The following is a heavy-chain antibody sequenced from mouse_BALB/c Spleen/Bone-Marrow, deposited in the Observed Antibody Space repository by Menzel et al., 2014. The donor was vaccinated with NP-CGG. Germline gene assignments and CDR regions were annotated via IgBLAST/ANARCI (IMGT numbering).Heavy chain of an antibody. V-gene: IGHV1S81*02. J-gene: IGHJ4*01. CDR3: TRSRRAMDH. CDR2: INPSNGGT. D-gene: IGHD2-12*01. CDR1: GYTFTSYY. Sequence: VKLMESGAELVKPGASVKLSCKASGYTFTSYYMCWVKQRPGQGLEWIGEINPSNGGTNFNEKFKSKATLTVDESSSTAYMSLSSLTSEDSAVYYCTRSRRAMDHWGQGTSVTVSS.